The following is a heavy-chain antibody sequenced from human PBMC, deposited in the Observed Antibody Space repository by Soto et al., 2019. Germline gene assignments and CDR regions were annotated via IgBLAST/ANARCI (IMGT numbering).Heavy chain of an antibody. CDR2: ISDSGDNT. D-gene: IGHD3-3*01. V-gene: IGHV3-23*01. J-gene: IGHJ4*01. CDR3: AKPSLLGFWSGTYFDY. CDR1: GFTFSSYA. Sequence: GGSLRLSCAASGFTFSSYAMNWVRQAPGRGLEWVSAISDSGDNTYYAPSVKGRFTISRDNSRNTLYLQMNSLRAEDTAIYYCAKPSLLGFWSGTYFDYWGQGTLVTVSS.